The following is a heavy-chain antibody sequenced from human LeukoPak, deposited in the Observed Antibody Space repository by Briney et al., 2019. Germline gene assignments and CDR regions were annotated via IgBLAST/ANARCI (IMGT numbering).Heavy chain of an antibody. CDR3: ARERGNLRGDAFDI. CDR1: GVTFSSYY. Sequence: PSETLSLTCAASGVTFSSYYWTWIRQPAGKGLEWIGRIYSSGNTNYNPSLESRVTMSIDTSKKQISLKLTSVTAADTAVYYCARERGNLRGDAFDIWGQGTMVTVSS. J-gene: IGHJ3*02. V-gene: IGHV4-4*07. D-gene: IGHD1-26*01. CDR2: IYSSGNT.